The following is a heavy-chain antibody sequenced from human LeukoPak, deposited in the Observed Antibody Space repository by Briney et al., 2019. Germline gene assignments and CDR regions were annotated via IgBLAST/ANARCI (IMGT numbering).Heavy chain of an antibody. V-gene: IGHV1-18*01. CDR3: ARLVYCSSTSCSQGAFDI. J-gene: IGHJ3*02. Sequence: ASVKVSCKASGYTFTSYGISWVRQAPGQGLEWMGWISAYNGNANYAQKLQGRVTMTTDASTSTAYMELRSLRSDDTAVYYCARLVYCSSTSCSQGAFDIWGQGTMFTVSS. CDR1: GYTFTSYG. D-gene: IGHD2-2*01. CDR2: ISAYNGNA.